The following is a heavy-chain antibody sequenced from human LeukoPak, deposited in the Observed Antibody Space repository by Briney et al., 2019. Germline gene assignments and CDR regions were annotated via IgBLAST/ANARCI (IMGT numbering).Heavy chain of an antibody. CDR1: GYTFTSYG. V-gene: IGHV1-18*01. J-gene: IGHJ6*02. CDR3: ARVRAVGFGHVYYYYSMDV. CDR2: ISAYNGNT. D-gene: IGHD3-16*01. Sequence: AASVKVSCKASGYTFTSYGISWVRQAPGQGLEWMGWISAYNGNTNYAQKLQGRVTMTTDTSTSTAYMELGSLRSDDTAVYYCARVRAVGFGHVYYYYSMDVWGQGTTVTVSS.